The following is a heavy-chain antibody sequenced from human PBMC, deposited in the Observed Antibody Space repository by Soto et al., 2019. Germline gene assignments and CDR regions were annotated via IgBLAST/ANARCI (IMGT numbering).Heavy chain of an antibody. V-gene: IGHV4-30-2*01. CDR2: IYHSGST. D-gene: IGHD2-2*01. Sequence: QLQLQESGSGLVKPSQTLSLTCAGSGGSISRGGYSWSWIRQPPGKVLEWVGYIYHSGSTYFNPSLQSRVTISVDRPKNQFSLKLSSVTAADTAVYYCARVPDRWGQGTLVTVSS. CDR1: GGSISRGGYS. CDR3: ARVPDR. J-gene: IGHJ5*02.